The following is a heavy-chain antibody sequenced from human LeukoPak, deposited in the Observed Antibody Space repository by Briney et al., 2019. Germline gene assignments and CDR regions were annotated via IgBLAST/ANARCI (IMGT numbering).Heavy chain of an antibody. V-gene: IGHV1-2*04. D-gene: IGHD5-18*01. CDR1: EYTFTDYY. Sequence: ASVKVSCKASEYTFTDYYMHRVRQAPGQGLEWMGWINPNSGGTNYAQKFQGWVTMTRDTSISTAYMELSRLRSDDTAVYYCARGHDGYSYGESIDWGQGTLVTVSS. CDR3: ARGHDGYSYGESID. CDR2: INPNSGGT. J-gene: IGHJ4*02.